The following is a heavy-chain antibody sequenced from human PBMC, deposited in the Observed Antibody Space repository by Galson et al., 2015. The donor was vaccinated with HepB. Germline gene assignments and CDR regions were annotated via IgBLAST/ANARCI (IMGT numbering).Heavy chain of an antibody. V-gene: IGHV4-38-2*02. D-gene: IGHD5-18*01. CDR3: ARVGGYSYGYHFDY. J-gene: IGHJ4*02. CDR2: IYHSGST. CDR1: GYSISSGNY. Sequence: TLSLTCSVSGYSISSGNYWGWIRQPPGKGLEWIGSIYHSGSTYYNPSLKSRVTISVDTSKNQFSLKLSSVTAADTAVYYCARVGGYSYGYHFDYWGQGTLVTVSS.